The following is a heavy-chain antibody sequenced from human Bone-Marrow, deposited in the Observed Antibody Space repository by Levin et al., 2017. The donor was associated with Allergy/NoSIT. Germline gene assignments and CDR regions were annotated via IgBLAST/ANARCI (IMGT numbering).Heavy chain of an antibody. D-gene: IGHD6-13*01. J-gene: IGHJ4*02. CDR2: INWNGGST. CDR3: ARDLTEESIAAGYGVD. CDR1: GFTFDDYG. V-gene: IGHV3-20*04. Sequence: GESLKISCAASGFTFDDYGMSWVRQAPGKGLEWVSGINWNGGSTGYADSVKGRFTISRDNAKNSLYLQMNSLRAEDTALYYCARDLTEESIAAGYGVDWGQGTLVTVSS.